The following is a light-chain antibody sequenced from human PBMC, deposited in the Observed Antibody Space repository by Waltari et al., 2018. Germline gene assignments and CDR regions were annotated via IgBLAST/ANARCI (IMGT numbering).Light chain of an antibody. CDR2: DTS. Sequence: DIVLTQSPAILSLSPGERASLSCRASQSVTNYVAWYQQKPGQAPRLCIYDTSNRATGIPARFSGSGFATDFTLTISSLEPDDFAVYYCQQRRNWPLTFGGGTKVEIK. V-gene: IGKV3-11*01. J-gene: IGKJ4*01. CDR3: QQRRNWPLT. CDR1: QSVTNY.